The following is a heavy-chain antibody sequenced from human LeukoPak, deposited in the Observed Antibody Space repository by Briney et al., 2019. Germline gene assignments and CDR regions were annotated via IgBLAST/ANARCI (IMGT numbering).Heavy chain of an antibody. Sequence: GGSLRLCCAASGFTFSSYSMNWVRQAPGKGLEWVSSISSSSSYIYYADSVKGRFTISRDNAKNSLYLQMNSLRTEDTAVYYCARDATAGSSGWYIDAFDIWGQGTMVTVSS. V-gene: IGHV3-21*01. J-gene: IGHJ3*02. CDR1: GFTFSSYS. CDR2: ISSSSSYI. CDR3: ARDATAGSSGWYIDAFDI. D-gene: IGHD6-19*01.